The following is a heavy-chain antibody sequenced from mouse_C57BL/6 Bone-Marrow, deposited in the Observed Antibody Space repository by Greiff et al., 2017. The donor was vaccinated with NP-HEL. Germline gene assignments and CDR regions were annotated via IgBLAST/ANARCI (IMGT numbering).Heavy chain of an antibody. Sequence: QVQLQQPGAELVMPGASVKLSCKASGYTFTSYWMHWVKQRPGQGLEWIGEIDPSDSYTNYNQKFKGKSTLTVDKSSSTAYMQLSSLTSEDSAVYYCARSTMAYFDYWGQGTTLTGSS. CDR3: ARSTMAYFDY. V-gene: IGHV1-69*01. J-gene: IGHJ2*01. CDR2: IDPSDSYT. D-gene: IGHD2-1*01. CDR1: GYTFTSYW.